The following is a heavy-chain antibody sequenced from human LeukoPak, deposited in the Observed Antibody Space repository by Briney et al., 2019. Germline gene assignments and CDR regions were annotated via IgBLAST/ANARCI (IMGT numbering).Heavy chain of an antibody. CDR2: INPNSGGT. D-gene: IGHD3-3*01. CDR1: GYTFTGYY. CDR3: ARGFGGDLRFYYFDY. J-gene: IGHJ4*02. Sequence: GASVKVSCKASGYTFTGYYMHWVRQAPGQGLEWMGWINPNSGGTNYAQKFQGRVTMTRDTSISTAYMELSRLRSDDTAVYYCARGFGGDLRFYYFDYWGQGTLVTVSS. V-gene: IGHV1-2*02.